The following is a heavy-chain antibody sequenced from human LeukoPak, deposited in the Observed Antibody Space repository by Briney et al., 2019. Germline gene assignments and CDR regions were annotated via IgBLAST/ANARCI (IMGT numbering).Heavy chain of an antibody. CDR3: ARDRRKQQLVRDAFDI. CDR2: ISYDGSNK. D-gene: IGHD6-13*01. Sequence: GGSLRLSCAASGFTFSSYAMHWVRQAPGKGLEWVAVISYDGSNKYYADSVKGRFTISRDNSKNTLYLQMNSLRAEDTAVYYCARDRRKQQLVRDAFDIWGQGTMVTVSS. V-gene: IGHV3-30*04. J-gene: IGHJ3*02. CDR1: GFTFSSYA.